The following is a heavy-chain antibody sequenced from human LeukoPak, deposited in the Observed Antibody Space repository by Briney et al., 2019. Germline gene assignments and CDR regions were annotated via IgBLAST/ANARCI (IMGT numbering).Heavy chain of an antibody. V-gene: IGHV1-2*02. D-gene: IGHD4-17*01. CDR1: GYTFTGYY. Sequence: ASVKVSCKVSGYTFTGYYMHWVRQAPGQGLEWMVCIFPSSGRPRYAQEFQGRDTMNRDTSISTAYREVRSLRSRDTPVYHWARKGEVYGDYDYWGQGTLVTVSS. CDR3: ARKGEVYGDYDY. CDR2: IFPSSGRP. J-gene: IGHJ4*02.